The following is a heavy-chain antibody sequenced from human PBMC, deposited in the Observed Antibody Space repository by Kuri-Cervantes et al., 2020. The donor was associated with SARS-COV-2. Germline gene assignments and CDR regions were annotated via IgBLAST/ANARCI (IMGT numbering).Heavy chain of an antibody. V-gene: IGHV3-30-3*01. D-gene: IGHD3-10*01. J-gene: IGHJ4*02. Sequence: GGSLRLSCAASGFTSSSYAMHWVRQAPGKGLEWVAVISYDGSNKYYADSVKGRFTISRDNSKNTLYLQMNSLRAEDTAVYYCARDQGIFFPGGSGSYFSSFDYWGQGTLVTVSS. CDR2: ISYDGSNK. CDR1: GFTSSSYA. CDR3: ARDQGIFFPGGSGSYFSSFDY.